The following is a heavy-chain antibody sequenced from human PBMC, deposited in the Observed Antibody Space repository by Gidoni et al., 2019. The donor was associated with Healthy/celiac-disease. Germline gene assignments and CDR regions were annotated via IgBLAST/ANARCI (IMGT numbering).Heavy chain of an antibody. CDR2: INHSGST. CDR1: GGSFSGDY. Sequence: QVQLQQWGAGLLKPSETLSLTCAVYGGSFSGDYWSWIRQPPGKGLEWIGEINHSGSTNYNPSLKSRVTISVDTSKNQFSLKLSSVTAADTAVYYCARVVKRLKGQRGMITFGGVIGGYFDYWGQGTLVTVSS. D-gene: IGHD3-16*02. J-gene: IGHJ4*02. CDR3: ARVVKRLKGQRGMITFGGVIGGYFDY. V-gene: IGHV4-34*01.